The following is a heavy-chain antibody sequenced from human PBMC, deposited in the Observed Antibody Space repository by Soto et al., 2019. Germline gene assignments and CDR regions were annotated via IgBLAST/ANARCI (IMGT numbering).Heavy chain of an antibody. CDR1: AGYLERSIYF. D-gene: IGHD1-1*01. CDR3: VRDGTKNLRDRFDP. V-gene: IGHV4-61*05. Sequence: PSETLSLTCSVSAGYLERSIYFWNWIRQPPGKGLEWIGNISYSGGSNPNPSLKSRITMSVDMSKKQFSLTLRSVTAADTAMYYCVRDGTKNLRDRFDPWGRGILVTVSS. J-gene: IGHJ5*02. CDR2: ISYSGGS.